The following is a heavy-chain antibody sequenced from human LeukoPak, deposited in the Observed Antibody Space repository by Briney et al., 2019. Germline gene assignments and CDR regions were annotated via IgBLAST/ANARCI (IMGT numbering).Heavy chain of an antibody. V-gene: IGHV4-34*01. CDR1: VGSFSGYY. J-gene: IGHJ6*03. Sequence: KPSETLSLTCAVYVGSFSGYYWSWIRQPPGKGLEWIGEINHSGSTNYNSSLESRVTISVDTSKNQFSLRLSSVTAADTAVYYCARGYYGSGSHCCHMDVWGKGTTITVS. D-gene: IGHD3-10*01. CDR2: INHSGST. CDR3: ARGYYGSGSHCCHMDV.